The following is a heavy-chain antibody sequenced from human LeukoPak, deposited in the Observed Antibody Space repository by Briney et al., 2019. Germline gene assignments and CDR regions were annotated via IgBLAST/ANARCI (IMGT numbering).Heavy chain of an antibody. V-gene: IGHV3-64*01. CDR2: ISSNGGST. D-gene: IGHD3-3*01. J-gene: IGHJ4*02. CDR3: ATLGRIFGVVGPFDY. Sequence: PGGSLRLSCAASGFTFSSFAMHWVRQAPGKGLEYVSAISSNGGSTYYANSVKGRFTISRDNSKNTLYLQMGSLRAEDMAVYYCATLGRIFGVVGPFDYWGQGTLVTVSS. CDR1: GFTFSSFA.